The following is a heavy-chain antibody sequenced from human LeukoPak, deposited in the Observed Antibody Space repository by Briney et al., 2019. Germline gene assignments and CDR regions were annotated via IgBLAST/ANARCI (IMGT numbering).Heavy chain of an antibody. J-gene: IGHJ4*02. CDR2: IRYDGSNK. V-gene: IGHV3-30*02. CDR1: GFTFSSYG. CDR3: AKDMRYYASGSYYCDY. D-gene: IGHD3-10*01. Sequence: GGSLRLSCAASGFTFSSYGMHWVRQAPGKGLEWVAFIRYDGSNKYYADSEKGRFTISRDNSKNTLYLQMNSLRAEDTAVYYCAKDMRYYASGSYYCDYWGQGTLVTVSS.